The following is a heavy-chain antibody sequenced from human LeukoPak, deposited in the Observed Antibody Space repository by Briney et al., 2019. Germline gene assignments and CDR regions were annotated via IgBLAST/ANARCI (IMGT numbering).Heavy chain of an antibody. J-gene: IGHJ6*03. CDR3: ACSSTRTYYYYMDV. V-gene: IGHV3-30*02. CDR2: IRYDGSNK. CDR1: GFTFSSYG. D-gene: IGHD2-2*01. Sequence: PGGSLRLSCAASGFTFSSYGMHWVRQAPGKGLEWVAFIRYDGSNKYYADSVKGRFTISRDNSKNTLYLQMNSLRAEDTAVYYCACSSTRTYYYYMDVWGKGTTVTISS.